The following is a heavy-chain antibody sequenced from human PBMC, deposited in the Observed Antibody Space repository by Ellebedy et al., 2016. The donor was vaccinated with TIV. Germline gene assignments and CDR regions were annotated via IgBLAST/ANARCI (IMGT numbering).Heavy chain of an antibody. J-gene: IGHJ3*01. CDR1: GYSFSNYY. CDR3: ARGRGYSFDVCDV. V-gene: IGHV1-46*01. CDR2: INPNDDTK. D-gene: IGHD5-18*01. Sequence: AASVKVSCNASGYSFSNYYMHWVRQAPGQGLEWMGIINPNDDTKYYTQNFQGRVTVTRDTSANTVYMELSSLRSEDTAVYYCARGRGYSFDVCDVWGQGTMVAVS.